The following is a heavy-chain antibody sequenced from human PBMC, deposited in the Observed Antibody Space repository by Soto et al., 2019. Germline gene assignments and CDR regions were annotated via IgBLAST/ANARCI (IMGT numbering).Heavy chain of an antibody. Sequence: QVQLVQSGAEVKKPGSLVKVSCKASGGTFSSYAISWVRQAPGQGLEWMGGIIPIFGTANYAQKFQGRVTITADESTSTAYMELSSLRSEDTAVYYCAREVVVAATQWFDPWGQGTLVTVSS. J-gene: IGHJ5*02. CDR2: IIPIFGTA. CDR3: AREVVVAATQWFDP. CDR1: GGTFSSYA. V-gene: IGHV1-69*12. D-gene: IGHD2-15*01.